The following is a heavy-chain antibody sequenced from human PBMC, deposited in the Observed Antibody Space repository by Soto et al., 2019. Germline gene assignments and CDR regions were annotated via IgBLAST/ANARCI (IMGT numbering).Heavy chain of an antibody. Sequence: PGGSLRLSCVASGFSLSSHQMSWIRQASGKGLEWVSYIDTISKITWHADSVKGRFTISRDNGKNSLYLEMNSLGVEDTAVYFCARGHYGLDVWGQGTTVPVSS. J-gene: IGHJ6*02. V-gene: IGHV3-11*01. CDR1: GFSLSSHQ. CDR3: ARGHYGLDV. CDR2: IDTISKIT.